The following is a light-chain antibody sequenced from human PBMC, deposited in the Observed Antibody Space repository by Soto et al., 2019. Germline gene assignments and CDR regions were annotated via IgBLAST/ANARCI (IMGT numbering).Light chain of an antibody. Sequence: IQMTQSPSSLSASVGDRVTITCRASQNIRNDLNWYQQKPGKAPNLLIYAASGLQSGVPSRFSGSGSGRDFILTISSLQPEDSAIYYCLHTYSLPDTFGGGTKVDI. CDR3: LHTYSLPDT. CDR2: AAS. V-gene: IGKV1-39*01. CDR1: QNIRND. J-gene: IGKJ4*01.